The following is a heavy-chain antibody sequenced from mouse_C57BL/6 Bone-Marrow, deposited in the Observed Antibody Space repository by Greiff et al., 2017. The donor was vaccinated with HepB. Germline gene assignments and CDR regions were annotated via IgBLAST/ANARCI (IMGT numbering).Heavy chain of an antibody. J-gene: IGHJ2*01. CDR2: IFPGSGNT. D-gene: IGHD3-2*02. CDR1: GYSFTSYY. Sequence: VQLQQSGPELVKPGASVKISCKASGYSFTSYYIHWVKQRPGQGLEWIGWIFPGSGNTKYNEKFKGQATLTADTSSSTAYMQLSSLTSEDSAVYYCATAQADYWGQGTTLTVSS. CDR3: ATAQADY. V-gene: IGHV1-66*01.